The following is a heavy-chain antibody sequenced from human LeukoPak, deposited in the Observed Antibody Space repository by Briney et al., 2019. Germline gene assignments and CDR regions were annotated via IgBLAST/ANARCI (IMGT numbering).Heavy chain of an antibody. V-gene: IGHV3-11*06. Sequence: PGGSLRLSCAASGFTFSDYYMSWIRQAPGKGLEWVSYISSSSSYTNYADPVKGRFTISRDNAKNSLYLQMNSLRAEDTAVYYCARDRDGYSYGWGQGTLVTVSS. CDR1: GFTFSDYY. CDR3: ARDRDGYSYG. J-gene: IGHJ4*02. CDR2: ISSSSSYT. D-gene: IGHD5-18*01.